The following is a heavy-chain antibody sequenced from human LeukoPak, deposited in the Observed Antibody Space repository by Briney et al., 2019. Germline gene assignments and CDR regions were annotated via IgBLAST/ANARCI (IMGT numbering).Heavy chain of an antibody. Sequence: SGPTLVNPTQTLTLTCTFSGFSLSTSGVGVGWIRQPPGKALEWLALIYWDDDKRYSPSLKSRLTITKDTSKNQVVLTMTNMDPVDTATYYCAHRLAVAGTKRHTILDYWGQGTLVTVSS. V-gene: IGHV2-5*02. CDR3: AHRLAVAGTKRHTILDY. CDR1: GFSLSTSGVG. J-gene: IGHJ4*02. CDR2: IYWDDDK. D-gene: IGHD6-19*01.